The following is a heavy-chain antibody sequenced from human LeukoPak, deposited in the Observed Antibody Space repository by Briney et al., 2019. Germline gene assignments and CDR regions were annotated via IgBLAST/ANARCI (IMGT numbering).Heavy chain of an antibody. CDR2: IDDDGAGT. V-gene: IGHV3-74*01. CDR1: GFPFSGYW. Sequence: GGSLRLSCAASGFPFSGYWMHWVRQAPGKGLVWVSRIDDDGAGTTYAESVKGRFTISRDNAKNTLYLQMNSLRVEDTGVYYCARSASGYDAWGQGTLVTVSS. CDR3: ARSASGYDA. D-gene: IGHD5-12*01. J-gene: IGHJ5*02.